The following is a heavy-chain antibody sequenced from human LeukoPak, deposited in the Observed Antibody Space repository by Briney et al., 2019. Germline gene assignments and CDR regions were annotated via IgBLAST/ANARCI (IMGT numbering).Heavy chain of an antibody. CDR3: AKALTPYIRGFDY. V-gene: IGHV3-23*01. D-gene: IGHD2-2*02. CDR2: ISASGSTT. Sequence: QPGGSLRLSCAASGFTFTDYAMGWVRQAPGQGLECASTISASGSTTYSADSVRGRLTISRDNSKNTLSQQMSSGRAEDTAGYYCAKALTPYIRGFDYWGQGTLVAVSS. CDR1: GFTFTDYA. J-gene: IGHJ4*02.